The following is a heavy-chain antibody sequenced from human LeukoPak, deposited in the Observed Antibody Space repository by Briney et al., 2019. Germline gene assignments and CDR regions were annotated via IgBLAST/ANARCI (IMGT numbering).Heavy chain of an antibody. CDR1: GGTFSSYA. V-gene: IGHV1-69*13. J-gene: IGHJ5*02. Sequence: GASVKVSCKASGGTFSSYAISWVRQAPGQGLEWMGGIIPIFGTANYAQKFQGRVTITADESTSTAYMELSSLRSEDTAVYYCARDPYYYGSGSYYNPNWFDPWGQGTLVTVSS. CDR3: ARDPYYYGSGSYYNPNWFDP. D-gene: IGHD3-10*01. CDR2: IIPIFGTA.